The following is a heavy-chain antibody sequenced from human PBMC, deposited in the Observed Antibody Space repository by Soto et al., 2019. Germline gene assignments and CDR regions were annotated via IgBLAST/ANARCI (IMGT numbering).Heavy chain of an antibody. V-gene: IGHV3-53*01. J-gene: IGHJ4*02. D-gene: IGHD2-2*01. CDR2: SYSGGST. Sequence: GGSLRLSCAASGFTVSSNYMSWVRQAPGKGLEWVSVSYSGGSTYYADSVKGRFTISRDNSKNTLYLQMNTLRAEDTAVYYCARTVVATPSYFDYWGLGTLVTVSS. CDR1: GFTVSSNY. CDR3: ARTVVATPSYFDY.